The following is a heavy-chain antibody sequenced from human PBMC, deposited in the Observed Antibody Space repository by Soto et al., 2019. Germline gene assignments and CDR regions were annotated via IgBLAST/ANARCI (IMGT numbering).Heavy chain of an antibody. CDR3: ARVVSGWLQLSYYGMDV. V-gene: IGHV4-59*01. CDR1: GGSISSYY. D-gene: IGHD5-12*01. Sequence: SETLSLTCTVSGGSISSYYWSWIRQPPGKGLEWIGYIYYSGSTNYNPSLKSRVTISVDTSKNQFSLKLSSVTAADTAVYYCARVVSGWLQLSYYGMDVWGQGTTVTVSS. CDR2: IYYSGST. J-gene: IGHJ6*02.